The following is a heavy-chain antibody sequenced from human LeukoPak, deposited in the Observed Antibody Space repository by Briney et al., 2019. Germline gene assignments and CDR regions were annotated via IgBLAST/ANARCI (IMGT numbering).Heavy chain of an antibody. J-gene: IGHJ4*02. Sequence: GGSLRLSCAASGFTFSSYAMSWVRQAPGKGLEWVSAISGSGGSTYYADSVKGRFTISRDNSKNTLYLQMNSLRAEDTAVYYCAKVYNSGWSKGVDYWAREPWSPSP. CDR1: GFTFSSYA. D-gene: IGHD6-19*01. V-gene: IGHV3-23*01. CDR3: AKVYNSGWSKGVDY. CDR2: ISGSGGST.